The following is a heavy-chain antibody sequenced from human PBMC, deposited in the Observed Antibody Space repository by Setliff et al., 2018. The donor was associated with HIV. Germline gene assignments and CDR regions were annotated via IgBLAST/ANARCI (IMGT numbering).Heavy chain of an antibody. V-gene: IGHV4-39*01. D-gene: IGHD1-26*01. CDR2: IYYSGNT. CDR3: ASHLPPYSGNFDY. CDR1: GGSISSSSYY. Sequence: PSETLSLTCTVSGGSISSSSYYWGWIRQPPGKGLEWIGTIYYSGNTYYNPSLKSRVTISVDTSKNQISLKLSSVTAADTAGYYCASHLPPYSGNFDYWGHGTLVTVSS. J-gene: IGHJ4*01.